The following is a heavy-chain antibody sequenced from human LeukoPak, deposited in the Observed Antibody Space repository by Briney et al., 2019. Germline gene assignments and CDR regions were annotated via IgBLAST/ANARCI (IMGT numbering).Heavy chain of an antibody. D-gene: IGHD6-19*01. J-gene: IGHJ1*01. CDR1: GFTFDDYA. CDR2: ISWDGGST. V-gene: IGHV3-43D*03. CDR3: AKDSSSGWYFQH. Sequence: GGSLRLSCAASGFTFDDYAMHWVRQAPGKGLEWVSLISWDGGSTYYADSVKGRFTISRDNSKNSLYLQMNSLRAEDTALYYCAKDSSSGWYFQHWGQGTLVTVSS.